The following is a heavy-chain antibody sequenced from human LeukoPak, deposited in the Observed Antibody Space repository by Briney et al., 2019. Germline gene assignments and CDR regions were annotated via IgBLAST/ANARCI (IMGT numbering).Heavy chain of an antibody. J-gene: IGHJ4*01. CDR2: ISGSGGST. D-gene: IGHD3-10*01. V-gene: IGHV3-23*01. CDR3: ANVWDHYGSGSYSYSYFDY. CDR1: GFTFSSYA. Sequence: GGSLRLSCAASGFTFSSYAMSWVRQAPGKGLEWVSAISGSGGSTYYADSVKGRFTISRDNSNNTLYLQMNSLRAEDTAVYYCANVWDHYGSGSYSYSYFDYWGQGTLVTVSS.